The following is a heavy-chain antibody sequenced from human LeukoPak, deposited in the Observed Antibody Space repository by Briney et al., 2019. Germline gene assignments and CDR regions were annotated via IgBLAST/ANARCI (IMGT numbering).Heavy chain of an antibody. CDR2: IYCDGST. CDR1: GLIVSINY. CDR3: ASGGSRFGYAAY. J-gene: IGHJ4*02. V-gene: IGHV3-53*01. Sequence: QPGGSLSLSCAVSGLIVSINYMTWVRQAPGKGLEWVSIIYCDGSTYYADSVRGPFTIPRDISKKTLSLQMNNLRGEDTAVYYCASGGSRFGYAAYWGQGSLVTVSS. D-gene: IGHD5-18*01.